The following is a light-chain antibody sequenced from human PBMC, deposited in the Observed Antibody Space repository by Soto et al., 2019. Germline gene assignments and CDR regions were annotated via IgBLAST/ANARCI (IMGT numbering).Light chain of an antibody. CDR2: AAS. Sequence: DIQMTQSPSSVSASVGDRVTITCRASQGVSNWLAWYQQKPGKAPKLLIYAASTLRSGVPSRFRGSGSGTDFTFTISSLQPEDFATYYCQQYNSYSLYTFGQGTKLEIK. CDR3: QQYNSYSLYT. V-gene: IGKV1D-16*01. J-gene: IGKJ2*01. CDR1: QGVSNW.